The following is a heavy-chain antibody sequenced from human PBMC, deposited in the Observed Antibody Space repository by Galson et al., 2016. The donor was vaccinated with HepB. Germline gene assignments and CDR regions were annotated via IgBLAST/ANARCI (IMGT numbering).Heavy chain of an antibody. D-gene: IGHD1-26*01. CDR2: IYYSGNT. CDR3: ARDAGGSTGGFDP. Sequence: LTCTVSGGSISSSSYYWGWIRQSPGKGLEWIGIIYYSGNTYYNPSLKSRVTIYIDTSKNQFSLKLTSVTAADTALYYCARDAGGSTGGFDPWGQGTPVTVSS. V-gene: IGHV4-39*01. J-gene: IGHJ5*02. CDR1: GGSISSSSYY.